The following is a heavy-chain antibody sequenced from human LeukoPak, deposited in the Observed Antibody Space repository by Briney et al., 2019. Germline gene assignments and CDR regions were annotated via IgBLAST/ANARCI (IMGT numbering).Heavy chain of an antibody. CDR1: GFTFSSYS. V-gene: IGHV3-21*01. D-gene: IGHD2-2*01. Sequence: PGGSLRLSCAASGFTFSSYSMNWVRQAPGKGLEWVSSISSSSSYIYYADSVKGRFTISRDNAKNSLYLQMNSLRAEDTAVYYCARDLGYCSSTSCYLAAPVWSKGTTVTVSS. CDR2: ISSSSSYI. J-gene: IGHJ6*04. CDR3: ARDLGYCSSTSCYLAAPV.